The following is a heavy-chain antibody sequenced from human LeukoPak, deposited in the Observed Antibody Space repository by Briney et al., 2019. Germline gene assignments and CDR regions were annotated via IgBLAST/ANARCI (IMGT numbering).Heavy chain of an antibody. CDR1: GDSVSSKTTA. CDR2: TYYRSRWYS. Sequence: SQTLSLTCAVSGDSVSSKTTAWNWLRQSPSRGLEWLGRTYYRSRWYSEYAVSMKSRITIKPDTSKNQFSLQLNSVTPEDTAVYYCARDPDPWGQGTLVTVSS. V-gene: IGHV6-1*01. CDR3: ARDPDP. J-gene: IGHJ5*02.